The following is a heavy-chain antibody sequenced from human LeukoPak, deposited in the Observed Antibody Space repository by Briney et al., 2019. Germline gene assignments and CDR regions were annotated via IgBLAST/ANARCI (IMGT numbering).Heavy chain of an antibody. Sequence: GGSLRLSPVASLFTLSSYAISSVRHAPGKGLEWDSAISSSGGNTYYADAVKGRFTISRDNSKNTMYLQMNSLRAEDTAVYYCAKGGSDYDDHGYSFDYWGQGALVTVSS. CDR1: LFTLSSYA. D-gene: IGHD1-26*01. J-gene: IGHJ4*02. V-gene: IGHV3-23*01. CDR3: AKGGSDYDDHGYSFDY. CDR2: ISSSGGNT.